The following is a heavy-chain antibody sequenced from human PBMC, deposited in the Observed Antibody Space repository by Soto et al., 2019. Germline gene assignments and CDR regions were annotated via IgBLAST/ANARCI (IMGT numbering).Heavy chain of an antibody. V-gene: IGHV3-30*18. J-gene: IGHJ6*02. CDR3: AKDGDILTANHYYGMDV. Sequence: QVQLVESGGGVVQPGRSLRLSCAASGFTFSSYGMHWVRQAPGKGLEWVAVISYDGSNKYYADSVKGRFTISRDNSKNTLYLQMNSLRAEDTAVYYCAKDGDILTANHYYGMDVWGQGTTVTVSS. CDR1: GFTFSSYG. CDR2: ISYDGSNK. D-gene: IGHD3-9*01.